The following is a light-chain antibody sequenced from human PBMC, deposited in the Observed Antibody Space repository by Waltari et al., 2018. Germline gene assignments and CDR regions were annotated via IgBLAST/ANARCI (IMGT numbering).Light chain of an antibody. J-gene: IGKJ5*01. CDR3: QQRSNWPPVT. Sequence: EIVLTQSPATLSLSPGERATLSCRASQSVSRSLAWYQHKPGQAPRLLIYEASNRATGIPARFSGSGSGTDLTLTISSLEPEDFAVYYCQQRSNWPPVTFGQGTRLEIK. CDR1: QSVSRS. V-gene: IGKV3-11*01. CDR2: EAS.